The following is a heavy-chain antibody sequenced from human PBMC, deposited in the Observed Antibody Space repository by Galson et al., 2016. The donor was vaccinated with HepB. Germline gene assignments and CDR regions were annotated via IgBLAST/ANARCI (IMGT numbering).Heavy chain of an antibody. CDR2: IIPIFHTV. CDR1: GGPFSNYP. V-gene: IGHV1-69*13. D-gene: IGHD6-19*01. CDR3: ARGCAYGSCYVSDEY. J-gene: IGHJ4*02. Sequence: SVKVSCKASGGPFSNYPISWVRQAPGQGLEWIGGIIPIFHTVNYSQKFQGRVTIIADESTATAYMELSSLRPEDTAMYYCARGCAYGSCYVSDEYWGQGPLGTVSS.